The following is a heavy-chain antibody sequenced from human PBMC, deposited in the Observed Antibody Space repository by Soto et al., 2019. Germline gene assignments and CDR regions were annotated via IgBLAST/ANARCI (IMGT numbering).Heavy chain of an antibody. CDR3: ANPIPKTGTTFGF. CDR2: ISGCGDDT. Sequence: GGSLRLSCVASVFTFSNFAMAWVRQAPGEGLEWVSAISGCGDDTFYADSMKGRFTISRDNSKDTLYLQINSLRAEDTAVYYCANPIPKTGTTFGFWGQGTLVTVSS. V-gene: IGHV3-23*01. J-gene: IGHJ4*02. D-gene: IGHD1-1*01. CDR1: VFTFSNFA.